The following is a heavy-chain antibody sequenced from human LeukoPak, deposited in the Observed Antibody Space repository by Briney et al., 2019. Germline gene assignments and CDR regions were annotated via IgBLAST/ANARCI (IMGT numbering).Heavy chain of an antibody. CDR1: GFTFTNYA. J-gene: IGHJ4*02. V-gene: IGHV3-23*01. D-gene: IGHD3-22*01. Sequence: PGGSLRLSCAASGFTFTNYAMNWVRQAPGKGLEWVSAISDTGGDTYYADSVKGRFTISRDNSKHTLWLQMNSMRVEDTAVYYCAKASLAGHDSSDFGAYWGQGTLVTVSS. CDR2: ISDTGGDT. CDR3: AKASLAGHDSSDFGAY.